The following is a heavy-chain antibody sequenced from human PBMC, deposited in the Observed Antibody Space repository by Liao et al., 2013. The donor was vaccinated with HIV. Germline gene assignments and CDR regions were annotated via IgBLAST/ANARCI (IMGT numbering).Heavy chain of an antibody. J-gene: IGHJ5*02. CDR3: VRGGSATLGWLFDP. CDR2: IYTSGST. CDR1: GGSINNHY. D-gene: IGHD6-19*01. Sequence: QMQLQESGPGLVKPSETLSLTCAVSGGSINNHYWNWIRQPAGRGLEWIGRIYTSGSTTYNPSLNSRATISVDTSKNQFSLKLSSVIAADTAVYYCVRGGSATLGWLFDPWGQGTLVTVSS. V-gene: IGHV4-4*07.